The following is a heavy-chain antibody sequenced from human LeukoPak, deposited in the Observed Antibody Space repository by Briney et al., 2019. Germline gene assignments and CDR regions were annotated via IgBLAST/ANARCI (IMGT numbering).Heavy chain of an antibody. V-gene: IGHV4-59*08. D-gene: IGHD6-19*01. J-gene: IGHJ4*02. CDR1: GGSISSYY. CDR2: IYYSGST. Sequence: SETLSLTCTVSGGSISSYYWSWIRQPPGKGLEWIGYIYYSGSTNYNPSLKSRVTISVDTSKNQFSLKLSPVTAADTAVYYCARHVGIAVAGRRYFDYWGQGTLVTVSS. CDR3: ARHVGIAVAGRRYFDY.